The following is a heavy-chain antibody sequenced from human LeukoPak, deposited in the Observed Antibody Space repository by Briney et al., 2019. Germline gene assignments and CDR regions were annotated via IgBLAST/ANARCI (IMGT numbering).Heavy chain of an antibody. CDR3: TTGGSVIVTGTRAFDI. CDR1: GFTFSDHY. Sequence: PGGSLRLSCAVSGFTFSDHYMDWVRQAPGKGLEWVGRIKSKIDGGAIDYAAPVQGRFTISRDDSQVTLYLQMNSLKTEDTAVYYCTTGGSVIVTGTRAFDIWGQGTMVTVSS. V-gene: IGHV3-15*07. D-gene: IGHD1-7*01. CDR2: IKSKIDGGAI. J-gene: IGHJ3*02.